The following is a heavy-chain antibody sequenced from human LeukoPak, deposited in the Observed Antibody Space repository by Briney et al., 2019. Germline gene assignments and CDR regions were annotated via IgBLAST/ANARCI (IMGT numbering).Heavy chain of an antibody. V-gene: IGHV3-23*01. Sequence: GGSLRLSCAASGFPFSSYAMSWVRQAPGKGLEWVSAISGSGGSTYYADSVKGRFTISRDNSKNTLYLQMNSLRAEDTAVYYCAKDPYYYDSSGYPRYFDYWGQGTLVTVSS. CDR3: AKDPYYYDSSGYPRYFDY. CDR1: GFPFSSYA. CDR2: ISGSGGST. J-gene: IGHJ4*02. D-gene: IGHD3-22*01.